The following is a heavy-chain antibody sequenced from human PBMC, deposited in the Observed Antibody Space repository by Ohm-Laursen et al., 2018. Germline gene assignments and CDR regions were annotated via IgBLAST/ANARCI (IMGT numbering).Heavy chain of an antibody. Sequence: SLRLSCAASGFTFSSYGMHWVRQAPGKGLEWVAVIWHDGSNNYYADSVKGRFTISRDNSKNTLYLQMNSLRAEDTAVYYCARDAIRKPIKGLAYYFDYWGQGTLVTVSS. J-gene: IGHJ4*02. D-gene: IGHD2-2*02. CDR1: GFTFSSYG. V-gene: IGHV3-33*01. CDR2: IWHDGSNN. CDR3: ARDAIRKPIKGLAYYFDY.